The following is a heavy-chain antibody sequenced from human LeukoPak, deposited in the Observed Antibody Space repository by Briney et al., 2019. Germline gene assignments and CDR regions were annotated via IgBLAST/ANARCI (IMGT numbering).Heavy chain of an antibody. CDR2: IYTSGST. J-gene: IGHJ4*02. CDR3: ARHAAYGDLPTSNYFDY. Sequence: SETLSLTCTVSGGSISSGSYYWSWIRQPAGKGLEWIGRIYTSGSTNYNPSLKSRVTISVDTSKNQFSLKLSSVTAADTAVYYCARHAAYGDLPTSNYFDYWGQGTLVTVSS. CDR1: GGSISSGSYY. D-gene: IGHD4-17*01. V-gene: IGHV4-61*02.